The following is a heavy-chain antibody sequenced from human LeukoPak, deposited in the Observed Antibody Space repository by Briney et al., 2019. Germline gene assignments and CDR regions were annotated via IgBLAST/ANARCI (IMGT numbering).Heavy chain of an antibody. Sequence: SQTLSLTCAVSGGSISSGGYSWSWIRQPPGKGLEWIGYIYHSGSTYYNPSLKSRVTISVDRSKNQFSLKLSSVTAADTVVYYCARVVAAAGTVGLLDYWGQGTLVTVSS. CDR3: ARVVAAAGTVGLLDY. J-gene: IGHJ4*02. D-gene: IGHD6-13*01. V-gene: IGHV4-30-2*01. CDR2: IYHSGST. CDR1: GGSISSGGYS.